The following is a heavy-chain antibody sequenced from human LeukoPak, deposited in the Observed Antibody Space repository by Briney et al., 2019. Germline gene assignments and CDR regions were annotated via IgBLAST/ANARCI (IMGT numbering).Heavy chain of an antibody. V-gene: IGHV4-38-2*02. CDR3: AREGGHQLFYPSWTHTGYFDL. Sequence: SETLSLTCTVSTYSIASGYFWGWIRQSPGKGLEWIATVHHPDITHYNPSLERRVTISMDPSRNHFSLTLKSVTAADTAVYYCAREGGHQLFYPSWTHTGYFDLWGQGIVVTVSS. D-gene: IGHD2-8*02. J-gene: IGHJ4*02. CDR2: VHHPDIT. CDR1: TYSIASGYF.